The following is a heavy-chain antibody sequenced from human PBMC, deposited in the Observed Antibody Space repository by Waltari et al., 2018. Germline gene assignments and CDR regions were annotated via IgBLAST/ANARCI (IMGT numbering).Heavy chain of an antibody. J-gene: IGHJ4*02. CDR2: INSGGDTT. CDR3: ARLGITMTPDY. V-gene: IGHV1-46*01. CDR1: GYTFTSYY. Sequence: QVQLVQSGAELKKPGASVKLSCKASGYTFTSYYIQWVRQATGQGLEWMGVINSGGDTTIYAHKFQGRVTMTRDTSTSTVYMEFSSLRSEDTAVYYCARLGITMTPDYWGQGTLVTVSS.